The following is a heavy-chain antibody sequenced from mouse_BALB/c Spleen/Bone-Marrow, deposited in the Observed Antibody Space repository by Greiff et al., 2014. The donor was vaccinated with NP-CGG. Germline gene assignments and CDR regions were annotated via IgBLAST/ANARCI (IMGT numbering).Heavy chain of an antibody. CDR2: IFPGSGNT. D-gene: IGHD2-1*01. J-gene: IGHJ4*01. V-gene: IGHV1-66*01. CDR3: ARHGNLRNYYAMDY. Sequence: QVQLQQSGPELVKPGASVKISCKASGYSFTGYYIHWVKQRPGQGLEWIGWIFPGSGNTKYNEKFKGKATLTADTSSSTAYMQLSSLTSEDSAVYFCARHGNLRNYYAMDYWGQGTSVTVSS. CDR1: GYSFTGYY.